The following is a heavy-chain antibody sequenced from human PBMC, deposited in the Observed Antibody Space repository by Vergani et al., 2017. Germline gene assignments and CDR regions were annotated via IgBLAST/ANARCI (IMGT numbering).Heavy chain of an antibody. CDR3: ARTTVTAEFDN. CDR2: ISAYNGNT. V-gene: IGHV1-18*01. D-gene: IGHD4-17*01. J-gene: IGHJ4*02. CDR1: GGTFSSYA. Sequence: QVQLVQSGAEVKKPGSSVKVSCKASGGTFSSYAISWVRQAPGQGLEWMGGISAYNGNTNYAQKLQGRVTMTTDTSTSTAYMELSSRRSDDTAVYYCARTTVTAEFDNWGQGTLVTVSS.